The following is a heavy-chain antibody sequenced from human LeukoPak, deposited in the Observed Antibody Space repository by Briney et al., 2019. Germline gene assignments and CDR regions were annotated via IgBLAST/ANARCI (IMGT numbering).Heavy chain of an antibody. CDR2: IWYDGSNK. J-gene: IGHJ4*02. V-gene: IGHV3-33*01. Sequence: PGRSLRLSCAASGFTFSNYGMHWVRQAPGKGLEWVAVIWYDGSNKNHADSVKGRFIISRDNSRDTLYLHMNSLSAEDTAVYYCARASGQLYPAADYWGQGTLVTVSS. D-gene: IGHD3-16*02. CDR1: GFTFSNYG. CDR3: ARASGQLYPAADY.